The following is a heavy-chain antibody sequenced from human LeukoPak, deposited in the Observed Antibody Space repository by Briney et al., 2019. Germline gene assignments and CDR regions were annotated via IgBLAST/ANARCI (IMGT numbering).Heavy chain of an antibody. J-gene: IGHJ6*03. V-gene: IGHV3-30*02. CDR1: GFTFSSYG. D-gene: IGHD1-26*01. CDR2: IRYDGSNE. CDR3: ARDGWELPIRDYYYYYYMDV. Sequence: GGSLRLSCAASGFTFSSYGMHWVRQAPGKGLEWVSFIRYDGSNEYYADSVRGRFTISRDNSKNTLYLQMNSLRAEDTAVYYCARDGWELPIRDYYYYYYMDVWGKGTTVTVSS.